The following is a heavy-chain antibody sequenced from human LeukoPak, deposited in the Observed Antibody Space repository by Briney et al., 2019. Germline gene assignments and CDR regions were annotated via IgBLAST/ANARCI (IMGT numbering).Heavy chain of an antibody. CDR2: ISYDGTNT. D-gene: IGHD3-22*01. J-gene: IGHJ4*02. CDR3: AKDFALRDTSGYYYFDN. Sequence: PGRSLRLPCAASGFTFSNYGMHWVRQAPGKGLEWVAVISYDGTNTYYADSVKGRFTISRDNSVNTLYLQMNSLRVEDTALYFCAKDFALRDTSGYYYFDNWGQGVLVIVSS. V-gene: IGHV3-30*18. CDR1: GFTFSNYG.